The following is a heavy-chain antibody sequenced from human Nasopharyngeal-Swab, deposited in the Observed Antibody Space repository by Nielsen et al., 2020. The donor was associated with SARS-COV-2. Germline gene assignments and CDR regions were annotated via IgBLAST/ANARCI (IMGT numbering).Heavy chain of an antibody. CDR3: ARDNTYCGGDCYGMDV. CDR1: GGSISSSSYY. J-gene: IGHJ6*02. CDR2: IYYSGST. D-gene: IGHD2-21*01. V-gene: IGHV4-39*07. Sequence: SETLSLTCTVSGGSISSSSYYWGWIRQPPGKGLEWIGSIYYSGSTNYNPSLKSRVTISVDTSKNQFSLKLSSVTAADTAVYYCARDNTYCGGDCYGMDVWGQGTTVTVSS.